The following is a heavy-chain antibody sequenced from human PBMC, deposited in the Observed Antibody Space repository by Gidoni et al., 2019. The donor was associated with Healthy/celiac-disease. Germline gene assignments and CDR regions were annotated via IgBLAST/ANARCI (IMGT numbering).Heavy chain of an antibody. Sequence: EVQLLASGGGLVQPGGSLRLSCAASGFTFSSYAMSWVRQAPGKGLEWVSAISGSGGSTYYADSVKGRFTISRDNSKNTLYLQMNSLRAEDTAVYYCAKASSSWFDYYYYGMDVWGQGTTVTVSS. CDR1: GFTFSSYA. D-gene: IGHD6-13*01. CDR3: AKASSSWFDYYYYGMDV. V-gene: IGHV3-23*01. J-gene: IGHJ6*02. CDR2: ISGSGGST.